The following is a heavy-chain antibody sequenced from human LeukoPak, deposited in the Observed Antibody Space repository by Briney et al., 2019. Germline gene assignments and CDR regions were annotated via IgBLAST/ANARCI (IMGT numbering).Heavy chain of an antibody. Sequence: SETLSLTCTVSGGSISSYCWSWIRQPPGKGLEWIGYIYYSGSTNYNPSLKSRVTISVDTSKNQFSLKLSSVTAADTAVYYCARISAGTHRGNYFDYWGQGTLVTVSS. D-gene: IGHD1-1*01. J-gene: IGHJ4*02. CDR3: ARISAGTHRGNYFDY. CDR1: GGSISSYC. V-gene: IGHV4-59*01. CDR2: IYYSGST.